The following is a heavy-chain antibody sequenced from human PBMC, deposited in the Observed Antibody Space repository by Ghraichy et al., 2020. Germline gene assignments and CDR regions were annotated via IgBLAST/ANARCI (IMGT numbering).Heavy chain of an antibody. CDR2: IYYSGST. J-gene: IGHJ4*02. Sequence: SETLSLTCTVSGGSISSYYWSWIRQPPGKGLEWIGYIYYSGSTNYNPSLKSRVTISVDTSKNQFSLKLSSVTAADTAVYYCARVDYDYVWGVLDYWGQGTLVTVSS. V-gene: IGHV4-59*01. D-gene: IGHD3-16*01. CDR3: ARVDYDYVWGVLDY. CDR1: GGSISSYY.